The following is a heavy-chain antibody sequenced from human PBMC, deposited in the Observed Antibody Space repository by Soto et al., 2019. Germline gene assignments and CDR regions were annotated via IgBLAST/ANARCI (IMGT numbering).Heavy chain of an antibody. Sequence: PGESLKISCKGSGYSFTSYWISWVRQMPGKGLEWMGRIDPSDSYTNYSPSFQGHVTISADKSISTAYLQWSSLKASDTAMYYCATTYCSSTSCYPYYYYGMDVWGQGTTVTVS. CDR2: IDPSDSYT. CDR3: ATTYCSSTSCYPYYYYGMDV. V-gene: IGHV5-10-1*01. CDR1: GYSFTSYW. J-gene: IGHJ6*02. D-gene: IGHD2-2*01.